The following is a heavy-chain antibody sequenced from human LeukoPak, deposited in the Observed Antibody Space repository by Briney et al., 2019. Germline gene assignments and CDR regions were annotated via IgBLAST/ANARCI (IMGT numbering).Heavy chain of an antibody. CDR1: GFTFSSYS. V-gene: IGHV3-21*01. D-gene: IGHD4-17*01. J-gene: IGHJ4*02. CDR3: ARDYGAGDYAY. Sequence: GGSLRLSCAASGFTFSSYSMNWVRQAPGKGLEWVSSITSSSSYIYYADSVKGRSTISRDNAKNSLYLQMNSLRADDTAVYYCARDYGAGDYAYWGQGTLVTVSS. CDR2: ITSSSSYI.